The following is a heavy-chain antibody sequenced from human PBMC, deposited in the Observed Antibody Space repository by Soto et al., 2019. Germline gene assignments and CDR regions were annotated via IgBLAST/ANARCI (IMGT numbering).Heavy chain of an antibody. D-gene: IGHD3-3*01. CDR3: AREEWTNRRPYLYSGLAF. Sequence: EVQLLESGGGSVQPGGSLKLSCAVSGFTFRTYAMCWVRQAPGKGLEWVSGINDDGDRTYYPDSVKGRFTISRDNSKSTLYLQMTSLRAEDTAVFYFAREEWTNRRPYLYSGLAFWGKGTTLTVS. CDR1: GFTFRTYA. V-gene: IGHV3-23*01. J-gene: IGHJ6*04. CDR2: INDDGDRT.